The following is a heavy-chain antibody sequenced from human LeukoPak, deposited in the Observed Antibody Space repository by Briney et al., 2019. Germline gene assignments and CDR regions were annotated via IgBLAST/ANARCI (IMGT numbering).Heavy chain of an antibody. CDR3: ATLVGSSGWYGEGWFDP. Sequence: ASVKVSCKVSGYTLIELSMHWVRQAPGKGLEWMGGFDPEDGETIYAQKFQGRVTMTEDTSTDTAYMELSSLRSEDTAVYYCATLVGSSGWYGEGWFDPWGQGTLVTVSS. V-gene: IGHV1-24*01. CDR1: GYTLIELS. D-gene: IGHD6-19*01. J-gene: IGHJ5*02. CDR2: FDPEDGET.